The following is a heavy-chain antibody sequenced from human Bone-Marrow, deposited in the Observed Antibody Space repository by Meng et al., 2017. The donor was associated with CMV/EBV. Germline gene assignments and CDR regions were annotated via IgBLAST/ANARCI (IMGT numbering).Heavy chain of an antibody. J-gene: IGHJ6*02. V-gene: IGHV4-34*01. CDR3: ARGAIVVVPAASEYYYYGMYV. CDR2: INHSGST. Sequence: SETLSLTCAVYGGSFSGYYWSWIRQPPGKGLEWIGEINHSGSTNYNPSLKSRVTISVDTSKNQFSLKLSSVTAADTAVYYCARGAIVVVPAASEYYYYGMYVWGQGTTVTVSS. D-gene: IGHD2-2*01. CDR1: GGSFSGYY.